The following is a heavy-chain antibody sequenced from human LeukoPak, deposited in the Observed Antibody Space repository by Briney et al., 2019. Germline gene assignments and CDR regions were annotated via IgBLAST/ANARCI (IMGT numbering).Heavy chain of an antibody. Sequence: PGGSLRLSCAASGFTFSSYSMNWVRQAPGKGLEWVSSISSSSSYIYYADSVKGRFTISRDNAKNSLYLQMNSLRAEDTAVYYCARTGKAASGEYYGMDVWGQGTTATVSS. J-gene: IGHJ6*02. CDR3: ARTGKAASGEYYGMDV. V-gene: IGHV3-21*01. CDR1: GFTFSSYS. CDR2: ISSSSSYI. D-gene: IGHD3-10*01.